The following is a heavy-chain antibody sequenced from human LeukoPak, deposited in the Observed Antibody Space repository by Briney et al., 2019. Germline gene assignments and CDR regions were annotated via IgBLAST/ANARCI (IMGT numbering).Heavy chain of an antibody. J-gene: IGHJ4*02. CDR3: ARHYDILTGTFPYY. CDR1: GFTFSSYA. CDR2: IRQDGNEK. D-gene: IGHD3-9*01. V-gene: IGHV3-7*03. Sequence: GGSPRLSCAASGFTFSSYAMHWVRQAPGKGLEWVANIRQDGNEKYYVGSVRGRFTISRDNAKNSLYLQMNSLRAEDTAVYYCARHYDILTGTFPYYWGQGTLVTVSS.